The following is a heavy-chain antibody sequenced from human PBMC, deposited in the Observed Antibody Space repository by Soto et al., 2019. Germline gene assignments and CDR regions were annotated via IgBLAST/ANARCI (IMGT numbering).Heavy chain of an antibody. Sequence: EVQLVESGGGTVQSGGSLRLSCVVSGFNSSKYWLSWVRRAPGKGLEWVANIKQDGSERSYVDSVKGRFTLSRDKAKKSEFLKMNSLRVEDTAGYYCARGRLEYLLRLFFFEYSGPGTVFTVSS. V-gene: IGHV3-7*05. J-gene: IGHJ4*02. CDR3: ARGRLEYLLRLFFFEY. D-gene: IGHD3-16*01. CDR1: GFNSSKYW. CDR2: IKQDGSER.